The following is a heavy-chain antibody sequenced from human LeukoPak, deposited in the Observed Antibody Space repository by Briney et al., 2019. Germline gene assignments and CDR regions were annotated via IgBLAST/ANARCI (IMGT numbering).Heavy chain of an antibody. D-gene: IGHD2-21*02. CDR2: IYYSGSP. J-gene: IGHJ4*02. Sequence: PSQTRSLTSALSTGSTSNNNYYWAWIRQPPGKGLECIGSIYYSGSPYYNPSPKSRVPISVDTSKNQFPLGLSAVTTADTAVYYCARWRSAKTVFDYWGQGTLVTVSS. CDR1: TGSTSNNNYY. CDR3: ARWRSAKTVFDY. V-gene: IGHV4-39*01.